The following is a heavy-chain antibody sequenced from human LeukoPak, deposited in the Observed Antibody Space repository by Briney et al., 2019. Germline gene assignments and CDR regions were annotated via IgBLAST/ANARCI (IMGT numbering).Heavy chain of an antibody. Sequence: SETLSLTCSVSGGSISSSSYYWGWIRQPPGKELEWIGSIYNSGSTYYTPSLKSRVTMSEDTSKTQFSLKLSSVTAADTAVYCCTKQGIAGYWGQGTLVTVSS. CDR1: GGSISSSSYY. CDR2: IYNSGST. J-gene: IGHJ4*02. CDR3: TKQGIAGY. V-gene: IGHV4-39*01. D-gene: IGHD6-13*01.